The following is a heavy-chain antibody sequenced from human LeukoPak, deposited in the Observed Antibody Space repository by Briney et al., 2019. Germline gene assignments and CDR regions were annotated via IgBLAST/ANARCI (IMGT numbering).Heavy chain of an antibody. CDR1: GFTFSSYW. V-gene: IGHV3-7*01. D-gene: IGHD6-13*01. Sequence: SGGSLRLSCAASGFTFSSYWMSWVRQAPGKGLEWVANIKQDGSEKYYVGFVKGRFTISRDNAKNSLYLQMNSLRAEDTAVYFCARSSTLAAAGTWLFGYWGQGTLVTVSS. J-gene: IGHJ4*02. CDR2: IKQDGSEK. CDR3: ARSSTLAAAGTWLFGY.